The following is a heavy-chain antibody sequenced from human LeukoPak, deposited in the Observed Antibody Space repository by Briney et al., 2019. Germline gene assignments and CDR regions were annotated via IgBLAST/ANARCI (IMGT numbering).Heavy chain of an antibody. Sequence: GGSLRLSCAASGFTFSSYAMNWVRQAPGKGLEWVSTISDSGGRAYYADSVKGRVTISRDNSKNTLYLQMNSLRAEDTAVYYCAKSGTVSAFDIWGQGTMVTVSS. CDR2: ISDSGGRA. D-gene: IGHD1-14*01. V-gene: IGHV3-23*01. CDR3: AKSGTVSAFDI. CDR1: GFTFSSYA. J-gene: IGHJ3*02.